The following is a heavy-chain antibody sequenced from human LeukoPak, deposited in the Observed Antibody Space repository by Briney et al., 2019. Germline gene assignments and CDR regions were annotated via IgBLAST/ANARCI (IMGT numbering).Heavy chain of an antibody. CDR2: IRNKADGGTP. J-gene: IGHJ4*02. D-gene: IGHD1-26*01. V-gene: IGHV3-49*03. CDR1: GFTFGAYT. CDR3: TRDPPTKY. Sequence: GGSLRLSXTASGFTFGAYTITWIRQSPGRGLEWVGFIRNKADGGTPEYAASVKGRFTISRDDSKNIAYLQMNSLKTDDTAVYYCTRDPPTKYWGQGTLVSVSS.